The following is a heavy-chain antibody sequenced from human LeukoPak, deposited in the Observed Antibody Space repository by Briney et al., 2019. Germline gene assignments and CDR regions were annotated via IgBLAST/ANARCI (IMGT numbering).Heavy chain of an antibody. V-gene: IGHV3-49*04. CDR2: IRSKAYGGTT. D-gene: IGHD6-19*01. Sequence: PGRSLRLSCTASGFSFGYYAMSWVRQAPGKGLEWVGFIRSKAYGGTTDYAASVKGRFTISRYDSKSIAYLQMNSLKIEDTAEYYCTRRGGWYSDYWGQGTLVTVSS. CDR3: TRRGGWYSDY. CDR1: GFSFGYYA. J-gene: IGHJ4*02.